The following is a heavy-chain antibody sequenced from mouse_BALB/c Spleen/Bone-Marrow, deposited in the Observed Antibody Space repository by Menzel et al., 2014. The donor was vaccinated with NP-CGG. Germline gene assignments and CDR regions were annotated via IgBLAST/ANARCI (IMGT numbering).Heavy chain of an antibody. CDR2: IRGGGST. V-gene: IGHV2-6-5*01. Sequence: QVQLQQSGPGLVAPSQSLSITCTVSGFSLTDCGVSWIRQPPGKGLEWLGVIRGGGSTYYNSALKSRLSISKDNSKSQVFLKMNSLQTDDTAMYYCARIYFDFDGFAYWGQGTLVTVSA. CDR3: ARIYFDFDGFAY. J-gene: IGHJ3*01. CDR1: GFSLTDCG. D-gene: IGHD2-4*01.